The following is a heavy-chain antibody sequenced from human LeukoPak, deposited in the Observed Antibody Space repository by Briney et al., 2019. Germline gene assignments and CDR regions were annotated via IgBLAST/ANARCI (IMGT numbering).Heavy chain of an antibody. D-gene: IGHD1-7*01. Sequence: GGSLRLSCAASGFTFSSYSMNWVRQAPGKGLEWVSSITSSGSYIYYADSVKGRFTISRGNAKNSLYLQMNSLRDEDTAVYYCASGRNMGITGTTGAFDIWGQGTMVTVSS. CDR2: ITSSGSYI. CDR3: ASGRNMGITGTTGAFDI. V-gene: IGHV3-21*01. J-gene: IGHJ3*02. CDR1: GFTFSSYS.